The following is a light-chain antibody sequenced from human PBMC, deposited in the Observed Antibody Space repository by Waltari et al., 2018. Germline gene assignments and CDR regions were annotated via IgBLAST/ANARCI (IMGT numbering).Light chain of an antibody. V-gene: IGKV3-15*01. CDR2: DAS. Sequence: EIVMTQSPATLSVSTGERVTLPCRSSQSVNNKLAWYQQKPGQAPRLLIYDASTRATGIPTSFSGSGSGTEFTITISSLQSEDFAVYYCQQYSDWPLTFGGGTKVEIK. J-gene: IGKJ4*01. CDR3: QQYSDWPLT. CDR1: QSVNNK.